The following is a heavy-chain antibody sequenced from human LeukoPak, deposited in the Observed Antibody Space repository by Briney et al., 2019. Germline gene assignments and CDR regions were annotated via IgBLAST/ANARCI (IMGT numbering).Heavy chain of an antibody. D-gene: IGHD3-10*01. CDR2: IIPIFGIA. CDR1: GGTLSSYA. V-gene: IGHV1-69*04. CDR3: ARVYGSGSYYNEPYYYYYGMDV. J-gene: IGHJ6*02. Sequence: SVKVSCKASGGTLSSYAISWVRQAPGQGLEWMGRIIPIFGIANYAQKFQGRVTITAGKSTSTAYMELSSLRSEDTAVYYCARVYGSGSYYNEPYYYYYGMDVWGQGTTVTVSS.